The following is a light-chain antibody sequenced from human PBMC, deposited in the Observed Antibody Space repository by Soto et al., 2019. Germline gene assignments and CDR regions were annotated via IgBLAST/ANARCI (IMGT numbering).Light chain of an antibody. J-gene: IGKJ2*01. Sequence: EIVMTQSPVTLSVSPGERATLSCRASQSVSSKLAWYQQKPGQAPRLLIYGASTRATGIPARFSGSGSGTEFPLSISSLQSEDFAVYYCQQYNNWPPTFVQGTKLEIK. CDR1: QSVSSK. CDR3: QQYNNWPPT. CDR2: GAS. V-gene: IGKV3-15*01.